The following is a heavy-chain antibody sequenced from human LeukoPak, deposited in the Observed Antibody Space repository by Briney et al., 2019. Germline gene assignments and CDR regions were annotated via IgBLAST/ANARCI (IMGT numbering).Heavy chain of an antibody. CDR3: AKDQGAGPFDY. CDR1: GFTFSSYG. D-gene: IGHD6-19*01. CDR2: ISYDGSNK. Sequence: PGRSLGLSCAASGFTFSSYGMHWVRQAPGKGLEWVAVISYDGSNKYYADSVKGRFTISRDNSKNTLYLQMNSLRAEDTAVYYCAKDQGAGPFDYWGQGTLVTVSS. V-gene: IGHV3-30*18. J-gene: IGHJ4*02.